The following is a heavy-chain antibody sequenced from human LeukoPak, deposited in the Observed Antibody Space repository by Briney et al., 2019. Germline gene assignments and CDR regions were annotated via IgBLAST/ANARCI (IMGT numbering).Heavy chain of an antibody. V-gene: IGHV3-64*01. CDR1: GFTFSTYA. CDR2: ISGNGDNT. CDR3: ARSNTNCYCFDY. D-gene: IGHD2-2*01. Sequence: GGSLRLSCPASGFTFSTYAMHWVRQAPGKGLEYVSSISGNGDNTYYANSVKGRFTISRDNSKNTVYLQMGSLGAEDTAVYYCARSNTNCYCFDYWGQGTLATVSS. J-gene: IGHJ4*02.